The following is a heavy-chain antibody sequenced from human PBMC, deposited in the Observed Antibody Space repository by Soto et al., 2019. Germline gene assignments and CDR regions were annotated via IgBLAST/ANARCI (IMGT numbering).Heavy chain of an antibody. CDR1: GVSLTGYH. Sequence: XGTLSLTGNVSGVSLTGYHWNWIRQPPGKTLEWIGFAYYSGNVLYNPSFKGRASIRVDRSKNQFSLRLTSVTAADTAVYYCARRLNLGSFDHWGQGTLVTVSS. D-gene: IGHD3-10*01. CDR3: ARRLNLGSFDH. J-gene: IGHJ5*02. V-gene: IGHV4-59*01. CDR2: AYYSGNV.